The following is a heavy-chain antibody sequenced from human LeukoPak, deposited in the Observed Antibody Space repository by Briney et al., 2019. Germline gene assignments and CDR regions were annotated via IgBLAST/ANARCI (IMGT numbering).Heavy chain of an antibody. V-gene: IGHV3-23*01. CDR2: ISGSGGST. CDR1: GFTFSTYA. D-gene: IGHD2/OR15-2a*01. Sequence: PGGSLRLSCAASGFTFSTYAMSWVRQAPGKGLEWVSAISGSGGSTYYAGSVKGRFTISRGNSKNTLYLQMNSLRAEDTAVYYCATPLLSRGPNPKNDYWGQGTLVTVSS. J-gene: IGHJ4*02. CDR3: ATPLLSRGPNPKNDY.